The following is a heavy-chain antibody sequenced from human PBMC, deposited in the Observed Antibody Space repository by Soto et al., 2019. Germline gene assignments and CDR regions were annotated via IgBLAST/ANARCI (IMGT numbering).Heavy chain of an antibody. CDR3: ARSHYDILTGYSH. J-gene: IGHJ4*02. Sequence: SETLSLTCAVYGGSFSGYYWSWIRQPPGKGLEWIGEINHSGSTNYNPSLKSRVTISVDTSKNQFSLKLSSVTAADTAVYYCARSHYDILTGYSHWGQGTLVTVSS. CDR1: GGSFSGYY. CDR2: INHSGST. D-gene: IGHD3-9*01. V-gene: IGHV4-34*01.